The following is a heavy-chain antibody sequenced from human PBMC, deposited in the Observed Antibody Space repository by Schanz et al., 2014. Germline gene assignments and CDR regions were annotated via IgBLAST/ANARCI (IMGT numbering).Heavy chain of an antibody. J-gene: IGHJ4*02. CDR3: AKDLEPQCGGDCPLT. V-gene: IGHV3-30*18. D-gene: IGHD2-21*02. CDR2: ISYDGSFE. Sequence: QVQLVESGGGVVQPGRSLRLSCGASGFTFSDYGTHWVRQAPGKGLEWVAFISYDGSFEDYLDSVKGRFTISRDNPKNTLYLQMSSLRGEDTAVYYCAKDLEPQCGGDCPLTWGQGTLVTVSS. CDR1: GFTFSDYG.